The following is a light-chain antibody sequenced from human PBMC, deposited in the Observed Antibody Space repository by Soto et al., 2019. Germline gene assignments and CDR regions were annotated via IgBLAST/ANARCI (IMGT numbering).Light chain of an antibody. Sequence: QSVLTQPASVSGSPGQSITISCTGTSSDVGAYNRVSWYQQHPGKAPKLVIYDVTDRPSGVSNRFSGSKSGNTASLSISGLQAEDEADYYCNSYTTSSTLAYVFGTGTKVTV. CDR1: SSDVGAYNR. V-gene: IGLV2-14*01. J-gene: IGLJ1*01. CDR2: DVT. CDR3: NSYTTSSTLAYV.